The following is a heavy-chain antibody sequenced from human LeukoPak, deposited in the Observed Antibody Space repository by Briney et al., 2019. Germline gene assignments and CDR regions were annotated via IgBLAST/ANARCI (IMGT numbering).Heavy chain of an antibody. Sequence: GSLRLSCAASGFTFSSYAMHWVRQAPGKGLEWVAVISYDGSNKYYADSVKGRFTISRDNSKNTLYLQMNSLRAEDTAVYYCARSSGSYYDYFDYWGQGTLVTVSS. V-gene: IGHV3-30-3*01. CDR3: ARSSGSYYDYFDY. CDR2: ISYDGSNK. J-gene: IGHJ4*02. CDR1: GFTFSSYA. D-gene: IGHD1-26*01.